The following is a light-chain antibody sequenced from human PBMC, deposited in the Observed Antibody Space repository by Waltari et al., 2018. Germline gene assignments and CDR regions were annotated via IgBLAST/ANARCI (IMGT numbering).Light chain of an antibody. CDR3: QQRYTTPDT. CDR2: AAS. Sequence: DIQMTQSPSSLSTSVGDTVTISCRASQRISNVLNWYQQKAGKAPKLLIYAASSLQSGVPLRFSGSGAGTDVTLTSDSLQPEDFATYYCQQRYTTPDTFGQGTKLEI. V-gene: IGKV1-39*01. J-gene: IGKJ2*01. CDR1: QRISNV.